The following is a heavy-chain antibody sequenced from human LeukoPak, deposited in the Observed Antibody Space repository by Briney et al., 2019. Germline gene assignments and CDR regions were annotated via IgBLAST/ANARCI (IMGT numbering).Heavy chain of an antibody. V-gene: IGHV4-34*01. J-gene: IGHJ6*03. D-gene: IGHD3-22*01. CDR1: GGSFSGYY. CDR3: ARHTSDSSGYYRYYYYMDV. CDR2: INHSGST. Sequence: PSETLSLTCAVYGGSFSGYYWSWIRQPPGKGLEWIGEINHSGSTNYNPSLKSRVTISVDTSKNQFSLKLSSVTAADTAVYYCARHTSDSSGYYRYYYYMDVWGKGTTVTISS.